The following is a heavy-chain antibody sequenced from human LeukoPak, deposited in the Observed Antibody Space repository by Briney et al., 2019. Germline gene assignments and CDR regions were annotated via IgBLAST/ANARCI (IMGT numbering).Heavy chain of an antibody. D-gene: IGHD5-12*01. Sequence: ASVKVSCKASGGTFSSYAIDWVRQAPGQGLEWMGIIDPSGGTTTYAQKFQGRISMTRDTSTTTVYMDLSSLRSDDTAVYYCARWRSGDTVGMDVWGQGSTVSVSS. CDR2: IDPSGGTT. CDR1: GGTFSSYA. J-gene: IGHJ6*02. CDR3: ARWRSGDTVGMDV. V-gene: IGHV1-46*01.